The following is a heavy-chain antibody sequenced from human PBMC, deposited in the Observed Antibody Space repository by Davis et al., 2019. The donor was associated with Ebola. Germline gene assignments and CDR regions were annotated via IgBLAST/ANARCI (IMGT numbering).Heavy chain of an antibody. Sequence: GESLKISCAASGFTVSSNYMSWVRQAPGKGLEWVSVIYSGGSTYYADSVKGRFTISRHNSKNTLYLQMNSLRAEDTAVYYCARDQRVFWSGKQRPGGMDVWGQGTTVTVSS. CDR1: GFTVSSNY. D-gene: IGHD3-3*01. J-gene: IGHJ6*02. CDR3: ARDQRVFWSGKQRPGGMDV. V-gene: IGHV3-53*04. CDR2: IYSGGST.